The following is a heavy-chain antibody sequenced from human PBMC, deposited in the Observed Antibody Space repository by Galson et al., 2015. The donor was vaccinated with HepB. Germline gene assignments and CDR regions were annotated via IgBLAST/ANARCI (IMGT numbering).Heavy chain of an antibody. D-gene: IGHD4-23*01. J-gene: IGHJ4*02. CDR2: VYKSGST. V-gene: IGHV4-4*07. CDR3: ARVFGGNALDF. CDR1: GSSISSYY. Sequence: CTVSGSSISSYYWSWIRQPAGRGLEWIGRVYKSGSTYYNPSLKSRVTLSIDTSKNHFSLTLTSVTAADTAVYYCARVFGGNALDFWGQGILVTVSS.